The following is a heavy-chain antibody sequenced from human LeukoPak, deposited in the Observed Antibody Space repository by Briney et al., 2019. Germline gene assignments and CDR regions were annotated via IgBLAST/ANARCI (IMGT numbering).Heavy chain of an antibody. CDR2: ISSKGDNI. Sequence: GGSLRLSCAASRFTFSSYAIHWVRQAPGKGLEYVSTISSKGDNIFYANSVKGRFTISRDNSKNTVYLQMGSLRAEDMAVYYCGRVRISAARGYMDVWGKGTTVTVSS. CDR1: RFTFSSYA. D-gene: IGHD6-13*01. V-gene: IGHV3-64*01. J-gene: IGHJ6*04. CDR3: GRVRISAARGYMDV.